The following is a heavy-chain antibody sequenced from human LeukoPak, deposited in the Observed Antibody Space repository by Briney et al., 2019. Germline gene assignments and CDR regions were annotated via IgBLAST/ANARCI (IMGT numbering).Heavy chain of an antibody. V-gene: IGHV6-1*01. CDR3: ARALMTRVTTFVWDNWFDP. CDR1: GDSVSSNSAA. J-gene: IGHJ5*02. D-gene: IGHD4-17*01. Sequence: SQTLSLTCAISGDSVSSNSAAWNWIRQSPSRGLEWLGRTYYRSKWYNDYAVSVKSRVTINPDTSKNQFSMQLNSVTPEDTAVYYCARALMTRVTTFVWDNWFDPWGQGTLVTVSS. CDR2: TYYRSKWYN.